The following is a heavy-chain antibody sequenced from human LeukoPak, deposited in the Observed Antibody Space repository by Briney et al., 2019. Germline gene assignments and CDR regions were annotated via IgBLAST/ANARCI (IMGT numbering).Heavy chain of an antibody. D-gene: IGHD3-22*01. V-gene: IGHV3-23*01. J-gene: IGHJ4*02. Sequence: GGSLRLSCAASGFTLNNYAMTWVRQAPGRGLEWVSAISGSGIATYYADSVKGRFTISRDSSRNTLYLQMISLRAEDTAVYYCARMWSYYYDSSGYKYYFDYWGQGTLVTVSS. CDR2: ISGSGIAT. CDR1: GFTLNNYA. CDR3: ARMWSYYYDSSGYKYYFDY.